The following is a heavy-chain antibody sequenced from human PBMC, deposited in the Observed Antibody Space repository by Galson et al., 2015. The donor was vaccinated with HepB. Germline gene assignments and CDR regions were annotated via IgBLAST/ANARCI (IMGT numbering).Heavy chain of an antibody. D-gene: IGHD5-18*01. CDR2: ISVSSGSA. V-gene: IGHV3-23*01. CDR3: AKDGDGYSFGY. Sequence: SLRLSCAASGFTFSNYAMSWVRQAPGKGLEWVSAISVSSGSAYYADSVKGRFTISRDNSKNMLYLQMNSLRAEDTAVYYCAKDGDGYSFGYWGQGTLVTVS. J-gene: IGHJ4*02. CDR1: GFTFSNYA.